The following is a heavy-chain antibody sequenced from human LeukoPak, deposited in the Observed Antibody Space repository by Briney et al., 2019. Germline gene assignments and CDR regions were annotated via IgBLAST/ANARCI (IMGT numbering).Heavy chain of an antibody. CDR1: GFTFSSYA. V-gene: IGHV3-23*01. CDR3: XXXXYYDFWSGYFDFDY. Sequence: GGSLRLSCAASGFTFSSYAMSWVRQAPGKGLEWVSAISGSGGSTYYADSVKGRFTISRDNSKNMLYLQMNSLRAEDTAVYYCXXXXYYDFWSGYFDFDYWGQGTLVTVSS. J-gene: IGHJ4*02. D-gene: IGHD3-3*01. CDR2: ISGSGGST.